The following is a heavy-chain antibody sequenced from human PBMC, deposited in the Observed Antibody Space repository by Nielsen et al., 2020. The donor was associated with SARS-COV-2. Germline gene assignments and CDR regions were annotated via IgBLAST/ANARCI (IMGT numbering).Heavy chain of an antibody. CDR2: IYSGGST. J-gene: IGHJ6*02. D-gene: IGHD3-22*01. V-gene: IGHV3-53*01. CDR3: AWTHYYDRRYYGMDV. Sequence: GESLKISCAASGFTVSSNYMSWVRQAPGKGLEWVSVIYSGGSTYYADSVKGRFTISRNNSKNTLYLQMNSLRAEDTAVYYCAWTHYYDRRYYGMDVWGQGTTVTVSS. CDR1: GFTVSSNY.